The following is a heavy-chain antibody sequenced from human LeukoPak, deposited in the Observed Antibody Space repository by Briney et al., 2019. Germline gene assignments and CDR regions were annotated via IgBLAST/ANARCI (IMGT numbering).Heavy chain of an antibody. Sequence: GGSLRLSCAASGFTFSSYAMSWVRQAPGRGLEWVSAISGRDGRTYYTDSVKGRFTISRDNAKNSLYLQMNSLRAEDTAVYYCARYCSSTSCYTPYYFDYWGQGTLVTVSS. CDR2: ISGRDGRT. CDR3: ARYCSSTSCYTPYYFDY. V-gene: IGHV3-23*01. D-gene: IGHD2-2*02. CDR1: GFTFSSYA. J-gene: IGHJ4*02.